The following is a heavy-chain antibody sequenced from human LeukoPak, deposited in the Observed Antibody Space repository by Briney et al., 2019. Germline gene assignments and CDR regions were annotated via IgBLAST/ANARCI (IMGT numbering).Heavy chain of an antibody. V-gene: IGHV4-38-2*01. CDR3: ARHPVPAADISGWFDP. Sequence: SSETLSLTCAVSGYSISSGYYWGWIRQPPGKGLEGIGSIYHSGSTYYNPSLKSRVTISVDTSKNQFSLQLSSVTAADTAVYYCARHPVPAADISGWFDPWGQGTLVTVSS. CDR1: GYSISSGYY. D-gene: IGHD2-2*01. CDR2: IYHSGST. J-gene: IGHJ5*02.